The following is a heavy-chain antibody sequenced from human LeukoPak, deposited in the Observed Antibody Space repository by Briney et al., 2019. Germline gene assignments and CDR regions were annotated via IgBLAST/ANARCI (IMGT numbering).Heavy chain of an antibody. J-gene: IGHJ5*02. CDR2: IYYSGST. Sequence: SETLSLTCTVSGGSISSYYWSWIRQPPGKGLEWIGYIYYSGSTNYNPSLKSRVNISVDTSKNQFSLKLSSVTAADTAVYYCARDNPGGTRIWFDPWGQGTLVTVSS. V-gene: IGHV4-59*01. CDR3: ARDNPGGTRIWFDP. D-gene: IGHD1-7*01. CDR1: GGSISSYY.